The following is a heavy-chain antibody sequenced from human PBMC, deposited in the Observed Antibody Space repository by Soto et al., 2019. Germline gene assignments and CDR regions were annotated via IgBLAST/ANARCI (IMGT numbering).Heavy chain of an antibody. CDR3: ARLNPHDYIWGSYPDY. CDR1: GFTVSSNY. D-gene: IGHD3-16*02. J-gene: IGHJ4*02. Sequence: GGSLRLSCAASGFTVSSNYMSWVRQAPGKGLEWVSVIYSGGSTYYADSVKGRFTISRDNSKNTLYLQMNSLRAEDTAVYYCARLNPHDYIWGSYPDYWGQGTLVTVSS. V-gene: IGHV3-66*01. CDR2: IYSGGST.